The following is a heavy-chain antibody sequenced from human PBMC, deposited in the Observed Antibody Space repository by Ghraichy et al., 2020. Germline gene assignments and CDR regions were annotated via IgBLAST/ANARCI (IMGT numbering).Heavy chain of an antibody. J-gene: IGHJ4*02. CDR3: AARIAGLFDY. CDR2: ISGSGGYA. Sequence: GGSLRLSCAASGFTFSSYAMSWVRQAPGKGLEWVSAISGSGGYAYYADSVKGRFTISRDNSKNTLYLQMSSLRAEDTAVYYCAARIAGLFDYLGQGTLVTVSS. V-gene: IGHV3-23*01. D-gene: IGHD6-13*01. CDR1: GFTFSSYA.